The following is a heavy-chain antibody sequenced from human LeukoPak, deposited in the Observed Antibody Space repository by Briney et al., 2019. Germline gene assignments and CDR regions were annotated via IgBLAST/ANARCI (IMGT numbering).Heavy chain of an antibody. V-gene: IGHV3-30-3*01. J-gene: IGHJ4*02. CDR2: ISYDGSNK. D-gene: IGHD3-16*01. Sequence: PGGSLRLSCAASGFTFSSYAMHWVRQAPGKGLEWVAVISYDGSNKYYADSVKGRFTISRDNSKNTLYLQMNSLRAEDTAVYYCASFWGQPPSLDYWGQGTLVTVSS. CDR1: GFTFSSYA. CDR3: ASFWGQPPSLDY.